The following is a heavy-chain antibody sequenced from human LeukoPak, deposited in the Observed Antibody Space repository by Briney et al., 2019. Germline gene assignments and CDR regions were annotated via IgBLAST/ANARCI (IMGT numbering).Heavy chain of an antibody. V-gene: IGHV4-31*03. CDR3: ARNVGGGLFDY. D-gene: IGHD2-15*01. Sequence: SETLSLTCTVSGGSISSGGYYWSWIRQHPGEGLEWIGYIYYSGSTYYNPSLKSRVTISVDTSKNQFSLKLSSVTAADTAVYYCARNVGGGLFDYWGQGTLVTVSS. J-gene: IGHJ4*02. CDR1: GGSISSGGYY. CDR2: IYYSGST.